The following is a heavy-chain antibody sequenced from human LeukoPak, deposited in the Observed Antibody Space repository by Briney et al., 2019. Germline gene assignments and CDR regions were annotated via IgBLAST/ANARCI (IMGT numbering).Heavy chain of an antibody. Sequence: SVKVSCKASGGTFSSYAISWVRQAPGQGLEWMGGIIPIFGTANYAQKIQVRVTITADESTSTAYMELSSLRSEDTAVYYCARDRYSSAETNYYYYMDVWGKGTTVTVSS. V-gene: IGHV1-69*13. CDR1: GGTFSSYA. D-gene: IGHD3-16*02. CDR2: IIPIFGTA. CDR3: ARDRYSSAETNYYYYMDV. J-gene: IGHJ6*03.